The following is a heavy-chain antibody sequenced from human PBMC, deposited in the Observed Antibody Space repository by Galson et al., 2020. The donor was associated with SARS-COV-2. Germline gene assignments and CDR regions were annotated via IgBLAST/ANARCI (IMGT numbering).Heavy chain of an antibody. CDR3: ARAKRSGYDYFDY. Sequence: SETLSLTCTVSGGSLSSGGYYWSWIRQHPGKGLEWIAYIHYSGSTYYNPSLKSRLTISADTAKNQFSLKLSSVTAADTAVYYCARAKRSGYDYFDYWGQGTLVTVSS. J-gene: IGHJ4*02. V-gene: IGHV4-31*03. CDR1: GGSLSSGGYY. D-gene: IGHD3-3*01. CDR2: IHYSGST.